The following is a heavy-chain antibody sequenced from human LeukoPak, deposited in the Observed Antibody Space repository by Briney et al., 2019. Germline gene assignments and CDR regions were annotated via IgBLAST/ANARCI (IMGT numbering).Heavy chain of an antibody. CDR2: ITDSGGNT. Sequence: GGSLRLSCAASEFPFRNYAMSWVRQAPGKGLEWVSAITDSGGNTYHADSVKGRFTISRDNSKNTLYLQMNSLRAEDTAVYYCAKYGSEQWPPDFDYWGQGTLVTVSS. J-gene: IGHJ4*02. CDR3: AKYGSEQWPPDFDY. D-gene: IGHD6-19*01. V-gene: IGHV3-23*01. CDR1: EFPFRNYA.